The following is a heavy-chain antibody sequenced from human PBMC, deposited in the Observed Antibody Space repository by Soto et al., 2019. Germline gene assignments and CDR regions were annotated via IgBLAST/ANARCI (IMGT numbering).Heavy chain of an antibody. Sequence: SETLSLTCTVSGGSVSSGSYYWSWILHPPGKGLEWIGYIYYSGSTNYNPSLKSRVTISVDTSKNQFSLKLSSVTAADTAVYYCARVRYNWNYVDDWFDPWGQGTLVTVSS. J-gene: IGHJ5*02. CDR2: IYYSGST. D-gene: IGHD1-7*01. CDR3: ARVRYNWNYVDDWFDP. CDR1: GGSVSSGSYY. V-gene: IGHV4-61*01.